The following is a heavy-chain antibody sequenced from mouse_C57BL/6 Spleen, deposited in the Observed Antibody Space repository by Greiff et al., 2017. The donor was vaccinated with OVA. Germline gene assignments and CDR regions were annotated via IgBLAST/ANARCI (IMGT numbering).Heavy chain of an antibody. D-gene: IGHD1-1*01. V-gene: IGHV5-9-1*02. CDR3: TRADYYGSSPAWFAY. CDR1: GFTFSSYA. J-gene: IGHJ3*01. CDR2: ISSGGDYI. Sequence: EVMLVESGEGLVKPGGSLKLSCAASGFTFSSYAMSWVRQTPEKRLEWVAYISSGGDYIYYADTVKGRFTISRDNARNTLYLQMSSLKSEDTAMYYCTRADYYGSSPAWFAYWGQGTLVTVSA.